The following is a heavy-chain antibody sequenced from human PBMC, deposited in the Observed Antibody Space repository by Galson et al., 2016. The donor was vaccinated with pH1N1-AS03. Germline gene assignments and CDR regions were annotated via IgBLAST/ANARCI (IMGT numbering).Heavy chain of an antibody. CDR1: GFTVSSKY. D-gene: IGHD1-7*01. V-gene: IGHV3-66*04. J-gene: IGHJ4*02. CDR2: IYSGSTT. CDR3: ARHPRVNWNYGEPFDY. Sequence: SLRLSCAASGFTVSSKYMSWVRQAPGKGLEWVSVIYSGSTTYYADSVKGRFTIYRDNSKNTLYLQMYSLRAEDTAVYYCARHPRVNWNYGEPFDYWGQGTLVTVSS.